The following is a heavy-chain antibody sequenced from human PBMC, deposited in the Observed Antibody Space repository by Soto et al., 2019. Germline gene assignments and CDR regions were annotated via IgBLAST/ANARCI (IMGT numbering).Heavy chain of an antibody. V-gene: IGHV3-23*01. D-gene: IGHD6-19*01. CDR2: ISGSGGST. CDR3: AKWSIAVAGTDYYYYGMDV. CDR1: GFTFSSYA. Sequence: GGSLRLSCAASGFTFSSYAMSWVRQAPGKGLEWVSAISGSGGSTYYADSVNGRFTISRDNSKNTLYLQMNSLRAEDTAVYYCAKWSIAVAGTDYYYYGMDVWGQGTTVTVSS. J-gene: IGHJ6*02.